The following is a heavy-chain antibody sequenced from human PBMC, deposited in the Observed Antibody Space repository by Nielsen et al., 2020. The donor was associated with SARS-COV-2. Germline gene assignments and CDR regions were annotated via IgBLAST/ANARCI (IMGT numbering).Heavy chain of an antibody. CDR1: GFTFSDSA. CDR2: IRNKANSYVT. D-gene: IGHD3-9*01. Sequence: GGSLRLSCAASGFTFSDSAMHWVRQASGKGLEWVGRIRNKANSYVTAYAASVKGRFTISRDDSKNTAYLQMNSLQTEDTAVYYCTTYHYDTLIGYHPGHWGQGTLVTVSS. J-gene: IGHJ4*02. CDR3: TTYHYDTLIGYHPGH. V-gene: IGHV3-73*01.